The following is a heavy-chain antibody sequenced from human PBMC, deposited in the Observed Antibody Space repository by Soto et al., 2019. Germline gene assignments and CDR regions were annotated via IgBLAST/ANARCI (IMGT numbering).Heavy chain of an antibody. CDR2: ISFDGSRK. CDR1: GFSLASFV. V-gene: IGHV3-30-3*01. J-gene: IGHJ6*02. CDR3: ARGRRLTLTGREFYYRLDV. Sequence: QEHLVESGGGVVQPGKSLRLSCTASGFSLASFVVHWVRQAPGKGLEWVSLISFDGSRKEYIDSVKGRFTISRDNFKNAIYMDLEYLPPADPPVYSCARGRRLTLTGREFYYRLDVWGQGTTVTVSS. D-gene: IGHD3-10*01.